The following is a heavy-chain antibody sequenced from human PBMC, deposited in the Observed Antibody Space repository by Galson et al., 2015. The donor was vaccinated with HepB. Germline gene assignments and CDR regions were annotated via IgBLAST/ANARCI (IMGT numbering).Heavy chain of an antibody. CDR3: ARGIGATGEIDY. J-gene: IGHJ4*02. D-gene: IGHD7-27*01. V-gene: IGHV1-18*01. CDR2: ISAYSGKT. CDR1: GYTFSNYI. Sequence: SVKVSCKASGYTFSNYIINWVRQAPGQGLEWMGWISAYSGKTNFAQKFQGRVTLTMDTSTSTAYMELRTLRSDDTAVYYCARGIGATGEIDYWARGTLATVSS.